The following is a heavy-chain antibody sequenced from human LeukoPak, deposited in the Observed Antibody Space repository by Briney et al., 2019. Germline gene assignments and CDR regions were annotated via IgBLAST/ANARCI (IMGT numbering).Heavy chain of an antibody. CDR3: ARDLSTQYYFDY. V-gene: IGHV3-30-3*01. CDR1: GFTSYA. CDR2: ISADGNYK. J-gene: IGHJ4*02. Sequence: GGSLRLSCAGYGFTSYAVHWVRQAPGKGLEWVAIISADGNYKNYADSVKGRFTISRDNSKNTLYLQMNSLRAEDTAVYYCARDLSTQYYFDYWGQGTLVTVSS.